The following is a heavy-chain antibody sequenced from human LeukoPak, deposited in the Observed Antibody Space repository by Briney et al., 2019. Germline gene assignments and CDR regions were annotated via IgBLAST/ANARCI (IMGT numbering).Heavy chain of an antibody. J-gene: IGHJ4*02. D-gene: IGHD1-26*01. Sequence: PGGSLRLSCAASGFTFSSYAMSWVRQAPGKGLEWVSDVNGSGGDTYYVDSVRGRFTISRDNAKNTLYLQMNSLRAEDTAVYYCAKGALGATSLVPIDYWCQGTLVTVSS. CDR1: GFTFSSYA. V-gene: IGHV3-23*01. CDR2: VNGSGGDT. CDR3: AKGALGATSLVPIDY.